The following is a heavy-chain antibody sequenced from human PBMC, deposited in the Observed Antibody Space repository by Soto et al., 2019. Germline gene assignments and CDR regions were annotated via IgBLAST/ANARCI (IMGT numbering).Heavy chain of an antibody. D-gene: IGHD6-13*01. J-gene: IGHJ4*02. CDR3: ARHETEAIAAARSLDY. V-gene: IGHV4-39*01. CDR2: IYYSGST. CDR1: GGSISSSSYY. Sequence: SETLSLTCTVSGGSISSSSYYWGWIRQPPGKGLEWIGSIYYSGSTYYNPSLKSRVTISVDTSKNQFSLKLSSVSDSDTAVYYCARHETEAIAAARSLDYLRQRTLVIVSS.